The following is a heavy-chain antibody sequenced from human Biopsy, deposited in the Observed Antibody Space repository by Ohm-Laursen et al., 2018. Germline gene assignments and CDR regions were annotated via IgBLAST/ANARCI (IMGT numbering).Heavy chain of an antibody. V-gene: IGHV4-59*01. Sequence: GTLSLTCGVSGGSIISYYWTWIRQPPGKGLEWIGHVYIGGITNYNPSLKSRVTISKDTSKNQSSLQVNSVTAADTAVYYCARTPRDSFWSGSYKRGLWFDPWGQGTLVIVSS. D-gene: IGHD3-3*01. J-gene: IGHJ5*02. CDR1: GGSIISYY. CDR3: ARTPRDSFWSGSYKRGLWFDP. CDR2: VYIGGIT.